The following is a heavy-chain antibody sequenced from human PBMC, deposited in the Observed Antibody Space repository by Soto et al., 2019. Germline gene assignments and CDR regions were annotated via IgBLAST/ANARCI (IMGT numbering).Heavy chain of an antibody. J-gene: IGHJ4*02. D-gene: IGHD3-22*01. CDR3: ARDVGYHYDGSPSGQFDF. Sequence: QVELQESGPGLVKPSGTLSLTCAVFGNSISTTNWWSWVRQSPGKGLGWIGGIYHSGTSNYNPSLKSRVTISLDKSKNQFSMKLSSVTAADTAVYYCARDVGYHYDGSPSGQFDFWGQGTLVIVSS. CDR2: IYHSGTS. V-gene: IGHV4-4*02. CDR1: GNSISTTNW.